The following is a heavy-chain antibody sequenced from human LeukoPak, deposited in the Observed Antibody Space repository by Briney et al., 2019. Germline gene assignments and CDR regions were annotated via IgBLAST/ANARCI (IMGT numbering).Heavy chain of an antibody. Sequence: GGSLRLSCAASGFTFSSYSMNWVRQAPGKGLEWVSSISSSSSYIYYADSVKGRFTISRDNAKNSLYLQMNSLRDEDTAVYYCARGIVGATVCDYWGQGTLVTVSS. J-gene: IGHJ4*02. CDR1: GFTFSSYS. V-gene: IGHV3-21*01. CDR2: ISSSSSYI. D-gene: IGHD1-26*01. CDR3: ARGIVGATVCDY.